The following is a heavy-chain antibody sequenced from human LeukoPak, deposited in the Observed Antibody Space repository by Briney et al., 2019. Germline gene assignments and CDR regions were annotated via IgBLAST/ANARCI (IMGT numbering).Heavy chain of an antibody. CDR1: GGSISSYY. D-gene: IGHD2-15*01. V-gene: IGHV4-59*01. CDR2: IYYSGST. CDR3: ASLNMAYSLDY. Sequence: SETLSLTCTVSGGSISSYYSSWIRQPPGKGLEWIGYIYYSGSTNYNPSLKSRVTISVDTPKNQFSLKLSSVTAADTAVYYCASLNMAYSLDYWGQGTLVTVSS. J-gene: IGHJ4*02.